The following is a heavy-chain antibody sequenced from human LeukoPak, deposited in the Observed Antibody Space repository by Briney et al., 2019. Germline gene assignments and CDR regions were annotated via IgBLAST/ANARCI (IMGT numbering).Heavy chain of an antibody. V-gene: IGHV3-30-3*01. J-gene: IGHJ4*02. CDR3: ARALGHPRCCFDY. Sequence: PGGSLRLSCAASGFTFSSYAMHWVRQAPGKGLEWVAVISYDGSNKYYADSVKGRFTISRDNSKNTLYLQMNSLRAEDTAVYYCARALGHPRCCFDYWGQGTLVTVSS. D-gene: IGHD2-21*01. CDR1: GFTFSSYA. CDR2: ISYDGSNK.